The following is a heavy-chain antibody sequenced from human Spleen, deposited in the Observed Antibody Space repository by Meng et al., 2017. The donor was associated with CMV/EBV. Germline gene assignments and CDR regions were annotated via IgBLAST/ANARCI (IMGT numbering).Heavy chain of an antibody. CDR2: INSDGSST. V-gene: IGHV3-74*01. J-gene: IGHJ6*02. Sequence: GESLKISCAASGFTFSSYEMNWVRQAPGKGLVWVSRINSDGSSTSYADSVKGRFTISRDNAKNTLYLQMNSLRAEDTAVYYCARAGYCSSTSCYTGDYYYYGMDVWGQGTTVTVSS. CDR1: GFTFSSYE. CDR3: ARAGYCSSTSCYTGDYYYYGMDV. D-gene: IGHD2-2*02.